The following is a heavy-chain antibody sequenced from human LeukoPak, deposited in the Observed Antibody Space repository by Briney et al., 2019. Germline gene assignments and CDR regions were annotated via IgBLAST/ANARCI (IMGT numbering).Heavy chain of an antibody. Sequence: GGSLRLSCAASGFTSSSYWMGWVRQAPGKGLEWVANIKQDGSEKYYVDSVKGRFTISRDNAKNSLYLQMNSLRAEDTAVYYCARDRWGYSYGGDWGQGTLVTVSS. CDR3: ARDRWGYSYGGD. D-gene: IGHD5-18*01. J-gene: IGHJ4*02. CDR2: IKQDGSEK. V-gene: IGHV3-7*01. CDR1: GFTSSSYW.